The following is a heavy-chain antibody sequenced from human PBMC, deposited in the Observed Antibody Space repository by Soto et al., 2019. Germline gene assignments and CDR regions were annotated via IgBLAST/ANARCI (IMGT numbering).Heavy chain of an antibody. CDR3: ARGLLTRVLRGVIRGNWFDP. CDR2: INHSGST. Sequence: QVQLQQWGAGLLKPSETLSLTCAVYGGSFSGYYWSWIRQPPGKGLEWIGEINHSGSTNYNPSLKSRVTISVDTSKNQFSLKLSSVTAADTAVYYCARGLLTRVLRGVIRGNWFDPWGQGTLVTVSS. D-gene: IGHD3-10*01. CDR1: GGSFSGYY. V-gene: IGHV4-34*01. J-gene: IGHJ5*02.